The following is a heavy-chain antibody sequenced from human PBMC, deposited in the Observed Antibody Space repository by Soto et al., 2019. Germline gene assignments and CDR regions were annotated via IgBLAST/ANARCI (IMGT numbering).Heavy chain of an antibody. D-gene: IGHD3-10*02. Sequence: SETRSLTCVVYGGSFRGYYWSWIRPPPGKGLEWLGGIKNTVSINQNPSLKTRVTISVDTSKNQFSLRLRSITDADTAVYYCARGITMIGAVQGDATGKDFYECWGKVNLVTGSS. CDR1: GGSFRGYY. CDR3: ARGITMIGAVQGDATGKDFYEC. V-gene: IGHV4-34*01. J-gene: IGHJ4*02. CDR2: IKNTVSI.